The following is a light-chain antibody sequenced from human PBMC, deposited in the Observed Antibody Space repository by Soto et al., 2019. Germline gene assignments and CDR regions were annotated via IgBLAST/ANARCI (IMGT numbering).Light chain of an antibody. CDR2: RNN. Sequence: QSALTQPPSASGTPGQRVTISCSGGSSNIGTNYVYWYQQLPGTAPKLLIYRNNLRPSGVPDRFSASKSGTSASLAISGLRSEDEADYFCAGWDDSLHPLLFGAGTKVTV. J-gene: IGLJ1*01. CDR3: AGWDDSLHPLL. CDR1: SSNIGTNY. V-gene: IGLV1-47*01.